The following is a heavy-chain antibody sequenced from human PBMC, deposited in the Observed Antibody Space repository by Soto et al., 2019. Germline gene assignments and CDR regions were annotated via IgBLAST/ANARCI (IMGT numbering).Heavy chain of an antibody. CDR1: GYTFTSYA. CDR3: ARDYTSEWVLLRVYAMDV. Sequence: ASVKVSCKASGYTFTSYAMHWVRQAPGQRLEWMGWINAGNGNTKYSQKFQGRVTITADKSTGTAYMELSSLRSEDTAVYYCARDYTSEWVLLRVYAMDVWGQGTTVTVSS. V-gene: IGHV1-3*01. J-gene: IGHJ6*02. CDR2: INAGNGNT. D-gene: IGHD1-26*01.